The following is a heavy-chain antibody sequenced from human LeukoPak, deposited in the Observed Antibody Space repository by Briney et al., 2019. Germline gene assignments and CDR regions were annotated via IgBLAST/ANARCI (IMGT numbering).Heavy chain of an antibody. J-gene: IGHJ4*02. CDR3: ARDCPACIF. Sequence: GGSLRLSCAASGFTFSSYSMNWVRQAPGKGLEWVSYISSSSSTIYYADSVKGRFTISRDNAKNSLYLQMNSLRAEDTAVYYCARDCPACIFWGQGTLVTVSS. CDR2: ISSSSSTI. D-gene: IGHD2-8*01. V-gene: IGHV3-48*01. CDR1: GFTFSSYS.